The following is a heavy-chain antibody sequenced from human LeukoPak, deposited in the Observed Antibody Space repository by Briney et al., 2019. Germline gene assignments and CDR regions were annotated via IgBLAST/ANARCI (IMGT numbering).Heavy chain of an antibody. CDR3: ARGHGQGGYYYGSGSYYNSAGSYYYYMDV. Sequence: PSETLSLTCAVYGGSFSGYYWSWIRQPPGKGREWIGEINHSGSTNYNPSLKSRVTISVDTSKNQFSLKLSSVTATDTAVYYCARGHGQGGYYYGSGSYYNSAGSYYYYMDVWGKGTTVTVSS. V-gene: IGHV4-34*01. D-gene: IGHD3-10*01. J-gene: IGHJ6*03. CDR2: INHSGST. CDR1: GGSFSGYY.